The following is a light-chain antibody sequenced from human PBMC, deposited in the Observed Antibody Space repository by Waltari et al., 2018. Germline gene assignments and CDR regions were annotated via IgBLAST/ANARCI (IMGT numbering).Light chain of an antibody. CDR1: SSNIGTGHD. CDR2: ANT. CDR3: QSYDSSLSGRV. Sequence: QSVLTQPPSVSGAPGQRVIISCTGSSSNIGTGHDVHWYQQLPGTAPKLLISANTNRPSGFPSRFSASKSGTSASLAITGLQAEDEADYYCQSYDSSLSGRVFGGGTKLTVL. V-gene: IGLV1-40*01. J-gene: IGLJ3*02.